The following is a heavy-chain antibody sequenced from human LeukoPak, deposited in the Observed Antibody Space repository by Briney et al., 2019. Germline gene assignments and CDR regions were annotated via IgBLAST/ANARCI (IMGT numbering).Heavy chain of an antibody. D-gene: IGHD6-13*01. V-gene: IGHV3-23*01. Sequence: GGSLRLSCAASGFTFSSYAMSWVRQAPGKGLEWVSAISGSGGSTYYADSVRGRFTISRDNSKNTLYLQMNSLRAEDTALYYCAKDIAYSSSWYFDYWGQGTLVTVSS. CDR3: AKDIAYSSSWYFDY. J-gene: IGHJ4*02. CDR1: GFTFSSYA. CDR2: ISGSGGST.